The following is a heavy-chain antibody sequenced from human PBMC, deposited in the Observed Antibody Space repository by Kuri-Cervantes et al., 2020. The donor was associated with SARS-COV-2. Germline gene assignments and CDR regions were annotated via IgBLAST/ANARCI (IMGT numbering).Heavy chain of an antibody. CDR3: ARGHYDFWSGYHTQYYFDY. J-gene: IGHJ4*02. D-gene: IGHD3-3*01. CDR2: ISSSSSTI. CDR1: GFTFSDYY. Sequence: GESLKISCAASGFTFSDYYMSWIRQAPGKGLEWVSYISSSSSTIYYADSVKGRFTISRDNAKNSLYLRMNSLRAEDTAVYYCARGHYDFWSGYHTQYYFDYWGQGTLVTVSS. V-gene: IGHV3-11*04.